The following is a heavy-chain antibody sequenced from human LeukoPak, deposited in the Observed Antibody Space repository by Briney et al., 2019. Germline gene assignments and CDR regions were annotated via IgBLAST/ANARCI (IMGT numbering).Heavy chain of an antibody. Sequence: ASVKVSCKASGYTFTGYYMHWVRQAPGQGLEWMGWINPNSGGTNYAQKFQGRVTMTRDTSISTAYMELSRLRSDDTAVYYCARTNQYVWGSYRLDYWGQGTLVTVSS. J-gene: IGHJ4*02. V-gene: IGHV1-2*02. CDR3: ARTNQYVWGSYRLDY. CDR1: GYTFTGYY. CDR2: INPNSGGT. D-gene: IGHD3-16*02.